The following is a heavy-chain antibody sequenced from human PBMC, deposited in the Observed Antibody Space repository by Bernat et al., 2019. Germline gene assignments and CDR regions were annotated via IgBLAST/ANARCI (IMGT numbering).Heavy chain of an antibody. D-gene: IGHD3-9*01. V-gene: IGHV3-15*07. J-gene: IGHJ5*02. CDR2: IKSKSDGETT. Sequence: EVQLVESGGGLVKPGGSLRLSCAASGATFSNAWMNWVRQAPGKGLEWVGRIKSKSDGETTDYAAPVRGRFTISRDDSKNTLYLQMNSLKSEDTAVYYCTTDGTSPDWLHPSWFDTWGQGTLVTVSS. CDR3: TTDGTSPDWLHPSWFDT. CDR1: GATFSNAW.